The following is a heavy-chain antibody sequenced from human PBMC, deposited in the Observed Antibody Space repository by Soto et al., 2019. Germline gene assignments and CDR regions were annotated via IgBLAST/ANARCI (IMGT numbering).Heavy chain of an antibody. CDR3: ARVLLELWPVDY. V-gene: IGHV3-30-3*01. D-gene: IGHD1-7*01. J-gene: IGHJ4*02. Sequence: GGSLRLSCAASGFPFSTYAMHWVRQAPGKGLEWVALISYDGYKNYYAGSVRGRFTISRDNSKNTLYLQMNSLRPEDTAVYYCARVLLELWPVDYWGQGTLVTVS. CDR1: GFPFSTYA. CDR2: ISYDGYKN.